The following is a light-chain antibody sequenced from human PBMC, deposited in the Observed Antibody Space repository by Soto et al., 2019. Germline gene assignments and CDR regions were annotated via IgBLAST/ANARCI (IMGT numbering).Light chain of an antibody. Sequence: DIPLTQSPSSLSASVGVRVTITCQASQDISNHLNWYQQKPGKAPNLLIYDASNLETGVPSRFSGGGSGTFFSFTINSLQPEDIATYYCQKHDGVPLFGPGTKVEIK. J-gene: IGKJ3*01. CDR1: QDISNH. CDR3: QKHDGVPL. V-gene: IGKV1-33*01. CDR2: DAS.